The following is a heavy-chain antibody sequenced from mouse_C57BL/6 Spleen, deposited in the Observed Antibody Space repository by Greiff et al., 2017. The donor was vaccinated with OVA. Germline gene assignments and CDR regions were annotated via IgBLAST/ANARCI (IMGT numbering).Heavy chain of an antibody. CDR3: VEYGGLAY. Sequence: VHLVESGPELVKPGASVKISCKASGYAFSSSWMNWVKQRPGTGLVWIGRIYPGDGDTNFNGKFKGKATLTADKSYSQADMPLSSLPPEDSAVYVCVEYGGLAYWGQGTLVTVSA. CDR1: GYAFSSSW. V-gene: IGHV1-82*01. J-gene: IGHJ3*01. CDR2: IYPGDGDT. D-gene: IGHD1-2*01.